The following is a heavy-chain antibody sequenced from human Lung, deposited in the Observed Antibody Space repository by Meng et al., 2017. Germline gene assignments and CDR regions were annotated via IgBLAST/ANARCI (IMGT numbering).Heavy chain of an antibody. CDR1: GDSVSSNSAA. Sequence: QVHLQQSGPGLVKPSQTLSLTCAISGDSVSSNSAAWNGIRQSPSRGLEWLGRTYYRSKCYNGYAVSVRSQITSNPDTSKNQFSLQLNSVTPEDTAVYYCARSQQWLDSWGQGTLVTVSS. D-gene: IGHD6-19*01. V-gene: IGHV6-1*01. J-gene: IGHJ4*02. CDR2: TYYRSKCYN. CDR3: ARSQQWLDS.